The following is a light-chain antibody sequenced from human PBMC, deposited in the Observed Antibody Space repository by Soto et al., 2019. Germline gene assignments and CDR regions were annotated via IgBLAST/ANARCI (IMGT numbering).Light chain of an antibody. Sequence: EIVMTQSPATLSVSPGERATLSCRASQSVSSNLAWYQQKPGQAPRLLIYGASTRATGITARFSGSGSGTEFTLTISSLQSEDFAAYYCQQYNNWPPLTFGGGTKVEIK. CDR1: QSVSSN. J-gene: IGKJ4*01. CDR2: GAS. V-gene: IGKV3-15*01. CDR3: QQYNNWPPLT.